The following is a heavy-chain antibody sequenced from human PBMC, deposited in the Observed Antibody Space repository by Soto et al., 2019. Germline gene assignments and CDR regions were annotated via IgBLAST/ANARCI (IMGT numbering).Heavy chain of an antibody. D-gene: IGHD3-10*01. CDR2: IIPIFGTA. V-gene: IGHV1-69*12. CDR1: GGTFSSYA. Sequence: QVQLVQSGAEVKKPGSSVKVSCKASGGTFSSYAISWVRQAPGQGLEWMGGIIPIFGTANYAQKFQGRVTITADESTSTAYMELSSLRSEDTAVYYCASYPPRWFGSPGHYYYYGMDVWGQGTTVTVSS. J-gene: IGHJ6*02. CDR3: ASYPPRWFGSPGHYYYYGMDV.